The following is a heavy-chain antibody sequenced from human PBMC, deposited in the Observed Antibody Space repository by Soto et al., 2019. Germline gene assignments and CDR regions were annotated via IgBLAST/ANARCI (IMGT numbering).Heavy chain of an antibody. V-gene: IGHV3-21*01. J-gene: IGHJ5*02. CDR2: ITRGTTYI. D-gene: IGHD6-13*01. Sequence: EVRLVESGGGLVSPGGSLRLSCAASGFTLSTYTMSWVRQAPGKGLEWVSSITRGTTYIFYEDSVRGRFTISRDNAKNSLYLQMNSLRAEDTAVYYCARADLHSRLNWFDPWGQGTLVAVSS. CDR1: GFTLSTYT. CDR3: ARADLHSRLNWFDP.